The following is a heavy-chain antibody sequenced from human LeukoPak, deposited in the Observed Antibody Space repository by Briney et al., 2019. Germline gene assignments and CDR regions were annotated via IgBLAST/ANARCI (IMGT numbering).Heavy chain of an antibody. D-gene: IGHD2-2*02. CDR2: ISGSGGTT. CDR1: GVTFSSYA. J-gene: IGHJ5*02. Sequence: PGGSLRLSCAASGVTFSSYAMSWVRQAPGKGLEWVSAISGSGGTTHYADSVKGRFTISRDNSKNTVYLQMNSLRAEDAAVYYCAKDRSPLRRYTAWGQGTLVTVSS. CDR3: AKDRSPLRRYTA. V-gene: IGHV3-23*01.